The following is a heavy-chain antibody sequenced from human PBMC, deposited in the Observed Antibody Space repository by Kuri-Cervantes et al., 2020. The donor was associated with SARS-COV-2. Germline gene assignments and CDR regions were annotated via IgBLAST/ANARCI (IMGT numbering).Heavy chain of an antibody. CDR3: AKDWGWELLRGVGWFDP. CDR2: ISGSGGST. CDR1: GFTFSSYA. V-gene: IGHV3-23*01. Sequence: GESLKISCAASGFTFSSYAMSWVRQAPGKGLEWVSAISGSGGSTYYADSVKGRFTISRDNSKNTLYLQMNSLRAEDTAVYYCAKDWGWELLRGVGWFDPWGQGTLVTVSS. J-gene: IGHJ5*02. D-gene: IGHD1-26*01.